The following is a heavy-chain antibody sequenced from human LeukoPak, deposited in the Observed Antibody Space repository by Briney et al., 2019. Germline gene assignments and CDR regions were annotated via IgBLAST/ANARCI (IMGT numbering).Heavy chain of an antibody. Sequence: PSETLSLTCAVSGGSISSSNWWSWVRQPPGKGLEWIGEIYHSGSTNYNPSLKSRVTISVDKSKNQFSLKLSFVTAADTAVYYCARQSSGYYSYYFDYWGQGTLVTVSS. V-gene: IGHV4-4*02. D-gene: IGHD3-22*01. CDR2: IYHSGST. CDR3: ARQSSGYYSYYFDY. CDR1: GGSISSSNW. J-gene: IGHJ4*02.